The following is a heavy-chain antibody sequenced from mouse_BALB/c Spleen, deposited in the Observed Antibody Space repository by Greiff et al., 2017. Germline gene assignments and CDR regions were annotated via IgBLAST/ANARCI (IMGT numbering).Heavy chain of an antibody. Sequence: DVKLVESGGGLVKPGGSLKLSCAASGFTFSSYAMSWVRQSPEKRLEWVAEISSGGSYTYYPDTVTGRFTISRDNAKNTLYLEMSSLRSEDTAMYYCARFYYGNYERYFDYWGQGTTHTVSS. D-gene: IGHD2-1*01. CDR2: ISSGGSYT. CDR3: ARFYYGNYERYFDY. J-gene: IGHJ2*01. V-gene: IGHV5-9-4*01. CDR1: GFTFSSYA.